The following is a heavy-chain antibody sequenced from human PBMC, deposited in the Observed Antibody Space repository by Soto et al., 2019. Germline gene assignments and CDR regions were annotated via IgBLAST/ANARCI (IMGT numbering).Heavy chain of an antibody. CDR1: GGSFSGYY. J-gene: IGHJ6*02. D-gene: IGHD7-27*01. V-gene: IGHV4-34*01. CDR3: ARSTGEYYYYGMDV. Sequence: PSETLSLTCAVYGGSFSGYYWSWIRQPPGKGLEWIGEINHSGSTNYNPSLKSRVTISVDTSKNQFSLKLRSVTAADTAVYYCARSTGEYYYYGMDVWGQGTTVT. CDR2: INHSGST.